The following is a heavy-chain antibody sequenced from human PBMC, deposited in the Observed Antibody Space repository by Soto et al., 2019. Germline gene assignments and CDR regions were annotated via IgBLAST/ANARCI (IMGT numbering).Heavy chain of an antibody. D-gene: IGHD3-10*01. J-gene: IGHJ6*02. Sequence: QVQLQESGPGLVKPSETLSLSCTVSGGSINSYYWSWIRQSPGKRMEWIGYVHHSWGSSYNPSLQVRVALPLDTSKRQSSPTVSSVTATDTAVYYCAREGFGPLHGLVDVWGQGTTVTVSS. V-gene: IGHV4-59*12. CDR1: GGSINSYY. CDR2: VHHSWGS. CDR3: AREGFGPLHGLVDV.